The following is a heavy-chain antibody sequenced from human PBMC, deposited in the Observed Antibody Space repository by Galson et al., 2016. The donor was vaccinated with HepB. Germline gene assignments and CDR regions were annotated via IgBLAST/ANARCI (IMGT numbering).Heavy chain of an antibody. CDR1: GGSVSSVSYY. CDR2: IYYSGST. Sequence: SETLSLTCTFSGGSVSSVSYYWNWIRQPPGKGLEWIGYIYYSGSTNYNPSLKSRVTISVDTSKNQFSLKLTSVTSADTAVYYCVRYRRGSAEYFFDYWGQGTLVTVSS. V-gene: IGHV4-61*01. J-gene: IGHJ4*02. CDR3: VRYRRGSAEYFFDY. D-gene: IGHD2-15*01.